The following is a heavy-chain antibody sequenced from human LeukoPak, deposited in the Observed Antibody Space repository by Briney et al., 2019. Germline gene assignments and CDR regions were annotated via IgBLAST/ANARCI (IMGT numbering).Heavy chain of an antibody. CDR2: ISGSGGST. D-gene: IGHD3-22*01. CDR3: ARYYDSSGDRNYYFDY. CDR1: GFTFSSYA. J-gene: IGHJ4*02. Sequence: GGSLRLSCAASGFTFSSYAMSWVRQAPGKGLEWVSAISGSGGSTYYADSVKGRFTISRDNSKNTLYLQMNSLRAEDTAVYYCARYYDSSGDRNYYFDYWGQGTLVTVS. V-gene: IGHV3-23*01.